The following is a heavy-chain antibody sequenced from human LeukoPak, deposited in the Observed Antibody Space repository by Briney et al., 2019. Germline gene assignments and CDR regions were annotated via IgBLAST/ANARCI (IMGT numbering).Heavy chain of an antibody. J-gene: IGHJ3*02. V-gene: IGHV3-72*01. CDR2: SRNKANSYTT. Sequence: HPGGSLRLSCTASGFTFSDRYIDWVRQAPGKGLEWVGRSRNKANSYTTEYAASVKGRFTISRDESKNLLYLQMNSLTPEDTAVYYCTRMENEILLWFGELMSAFDIWGQGTMVTVSS. D-gene: IGHD3-10*01. CDR3: TRMENEILLWFGELMSAFDI. CDR1: GFTFSDRY.